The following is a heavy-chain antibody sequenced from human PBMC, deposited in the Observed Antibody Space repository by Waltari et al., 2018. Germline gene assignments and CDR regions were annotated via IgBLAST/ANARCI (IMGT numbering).Heavy chain of an antibody. D-gene: IGHD6-13*01. V-gene: IGHV3-23*01. CDR2: ISGSGGST. CDR3: ARGGSSSWIEDWFDP. Sequence: EVQLLESGGGLVQPGGSLRLSCAASGFTFSSYAMSWVRQAPGKGLEWVSAISGSGGSTYYADSGKGRCTISRDNSKNTLYLQLNSLRAEDTAVYYCARGGSSSWIEDWFDPWGQGTLVTVSS. J-gene: IGHJ5*02. CDR1: GFTFSSYA.